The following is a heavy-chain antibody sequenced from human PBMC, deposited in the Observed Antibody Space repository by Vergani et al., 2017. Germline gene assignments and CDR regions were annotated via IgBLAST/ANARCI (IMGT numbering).Heavy chain of an antibody. CDR2: IIPIFGTA. V-gene: IGHV1-69*06. CDR1: GGTFSSYA. Sequence: QVQLVQSGAEVKKPGSSVKVSCKASGGTFSSYAISWVRQAPGQGLEWMGGIIPIFGTANYAQKFQGRVTITADKSTSTADMELRSLRSEDTAVYYCARADIVVVPAAIYYYYMDVWGKGTTVTVSS. D-gene: IGHD2-2*02. J-gene: IGHJ6*03. CDR3: ARADIVVVPAAIYYYYMDV.